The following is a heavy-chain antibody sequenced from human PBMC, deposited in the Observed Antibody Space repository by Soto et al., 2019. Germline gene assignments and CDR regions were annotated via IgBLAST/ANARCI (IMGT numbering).Heavy chain of an antibody. D-gene: IGHD2-21*01. CDR3: VRGPPGWWLAY. CDR2: IYETGES. Sequence: QVQLQESGPGLVKPSETLSLTCSVSGDSISRYHWGWIRKPPGKGLEWLGYIYETGESNYSPSLKSRVTMSVDTSTKLFSLKLTSVTAADTAVYYCVRGPPGWWLAYWGQGTLVTVSS. CDR1: GDSISRYH. V-gene: IGHV4-59*01. J-gene: IGHJ4*02.